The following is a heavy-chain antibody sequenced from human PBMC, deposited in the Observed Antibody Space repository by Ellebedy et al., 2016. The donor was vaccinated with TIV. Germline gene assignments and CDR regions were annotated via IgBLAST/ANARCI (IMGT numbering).Heavy chain of an antibody. Sequence: AASVKVSCKVSGYTLTELSMHWVRQAPGKGLEWMGGFDPEDGETIYAQKFQGRVTMTEDTSTDTAYMELRSLRSEDTAVYYCATWGAKTTVTKFINDYYYYGMDVWGQGTTVTVSS. CDR2: FDPEDGET. V-gene: IGHV1-24*01. J-gene: IGHJ6*02. CDR3: ATWGAKTTVTKFINDYYYYGMDV. CDR1: GYTLTELS. D-gene: IGHD4-17*01.